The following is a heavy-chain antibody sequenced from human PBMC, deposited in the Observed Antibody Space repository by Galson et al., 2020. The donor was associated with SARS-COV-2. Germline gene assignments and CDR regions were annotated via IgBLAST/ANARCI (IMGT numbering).Heavy chain of an antibody. CDR3: AREVVGNREGSYFYDCVDV. D-gene: IGHD1-26*01. CDR1: GGSMKSMNYY. V-gene: IGHV4-39*07. Sequence: SETLSLTCTVSGGSMKSMNYYWGWIRQSPGKGLQWIGNIFYSGGTYYNPSLKSRVTISVDTSKNQFSLTVTSVTAADTAVYYCAREVVGNREGSYFYDCVDVWGQGTTVTVSS. CDR2: IFYSGGT. J-gene: IGHJ6*02.